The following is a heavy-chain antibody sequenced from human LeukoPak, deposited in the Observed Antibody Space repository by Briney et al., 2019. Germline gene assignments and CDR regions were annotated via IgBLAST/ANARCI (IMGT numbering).Heavy chain of an antibody. CDR1: GLTFSSYA. J-gene: IGHJ5*02. CDR3: ARDPNYGSTWYVNWFDP. V-gene: IGHV3-23*01. Sequence: GGSLRLSCAASGLTFSSYAMSWVRQAPGKGLEWISTISSSGGNTYYTNSVKGRFTISRDNSKNTLYLQMNSLKAEDTAVYSCARDPNYGSTWYVNWFDPWGQGTLVTVSS. D-gene: IGHD6-13*01. CDR2: ISSSGGNT.